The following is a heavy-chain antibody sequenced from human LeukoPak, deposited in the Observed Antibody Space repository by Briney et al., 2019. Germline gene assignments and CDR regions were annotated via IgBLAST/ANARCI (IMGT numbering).Heavy chain of an antibody. CDR1: GYTFTSYG. J-gene: IGHJ4*02. CDR2: ISAYNGNT. Sequence: ASVKVSCKASGYTFTSYGISWVRQAPGQGLEWMGWISAYNGNTNYAQKLQGRVTMTTDTSTSTAYMELRSLRSDDTAVYYCAREGASIAAEHIIDYWGQGTLDTVSS. V-gene: IGHV1-18*01. CDR3: AREGASIAAEHIIDY. D-gene: IGHD6-13*01.